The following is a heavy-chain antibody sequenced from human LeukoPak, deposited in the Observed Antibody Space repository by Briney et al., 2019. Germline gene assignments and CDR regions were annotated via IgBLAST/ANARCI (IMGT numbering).Heavy chain of an antibody. V-gene: IGHV3-30-3*01. CDR3: ARASFGVIVGPDY. D-gene: IGHD3-3*01. J-gene: IGHJ4*02. Sequence: GGSLRLSCAASGFTFSSYATHWVRQAPGKGLEWVAVISYDGSNKYYADSVKGRFTISRDNSKNTLSLQMNSLRAEDTAVYYCARASFGVIVGPDYWGQGTLVTVSS. CDR2: ISYDGSNK. CDR1: GFTFSSYA.